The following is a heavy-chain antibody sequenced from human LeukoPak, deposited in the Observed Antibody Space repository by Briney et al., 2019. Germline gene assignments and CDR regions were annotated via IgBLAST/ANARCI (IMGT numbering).Heavy chain of an antibody. CDR1: GGSITSGGYY. J-gene: IGHJ4*02. D-gene: IGHD4-11*01. CDR2: IYYSGST. Sequence: SETLSLTCAVSGGSITSGGYYWSWIRQPPGKGLEWIGYIYYSGSTNYNPSLKSRVTISVDTSKNQFSLKLSSVTAADTAVYYCARHAPMTTYDYWGQGTLVTVSS. CDR3: ARHAPMTTYDY. V-gene: IGHV4-61*08.